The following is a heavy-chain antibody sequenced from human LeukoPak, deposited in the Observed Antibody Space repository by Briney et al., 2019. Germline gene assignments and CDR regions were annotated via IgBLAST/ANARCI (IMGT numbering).Heavy chain of an antibody. V-gene: IGHV1-69*05. CDR2: IIPIFGTA. J-gene: IGHJ4*02. Sequence: GASVKVSCKASGGTFSSYAISWVRQAPGQGLEWMGRIIPIFGTANYAQKFQGRVTITTDESTSTAYMELSSLRSEDTAAYYCARDRDNWYDSSSDYWGQGTLVTVSS. D-gene: IGHD1-20*01. CDR3: ARDRDNWYDSSSDY. CDR1: GGTFSSYA.